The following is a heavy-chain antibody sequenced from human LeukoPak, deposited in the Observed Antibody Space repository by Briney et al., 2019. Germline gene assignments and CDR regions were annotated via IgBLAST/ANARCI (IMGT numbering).Heavy chain of an antibody. J-gene: IGHJ4*02. CDR3: ARDLGDYEHYFDY. CDR1: GFTFSSYA. Sequence: GRSLRLSCAASGFTFSSYAMHWVRQAPGKGLEWVAVISYDGSNKYYADSVKGRSTISRDNSKNMLYLQMNSLRAEDTAVYYCARDLGDYEHYFDYWGQGTLVTVSS. CDR2: ISYDGSNK. D-gene: IGHD4-17*01. V-gene: IGHV3-30-3*01.